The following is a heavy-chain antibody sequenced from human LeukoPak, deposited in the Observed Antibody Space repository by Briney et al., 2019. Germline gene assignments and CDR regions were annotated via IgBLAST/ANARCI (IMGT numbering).Heavy chain of an antibody. CDR2: IYSSGST. D-gene: IGHD3-10*01. V-gene: IGHV4-39*01. Sequence: SETLSLTCTVSGGAIISSSFYWVWIRQPPGRGLEWIGSIYSSGSTYYNPSVNSRATISVDTSKKELSLELSSVTAADTSMYYCARLYYSDSALDYWGQGTLVTVSS. CDR3: ARLYYSDSALDY. CDR1: GGAIISSSFY. J-gene: IGHJ4*01.